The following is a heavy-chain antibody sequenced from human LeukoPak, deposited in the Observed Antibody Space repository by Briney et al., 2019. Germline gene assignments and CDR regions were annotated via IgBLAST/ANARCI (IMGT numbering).Heavy chain of an antibody. CDR2: IYYSGST. CDR1: AGSISSGDYD. J-gene: IGHJ4*02. Sequence: SQTLSLTCTVSAGSISSGDYDWSWIRQPPGKGLEWIGYIYYSGSTYYNPSLKSRVTISVETSKNQFSLKLYSVTAADTAVYYCARTGGTIDYWGQGTLVTVSS. V-gene: IGHV4-30-4*01. CDR3: ARTGGTIDY. D-gene: IGHD2-8*02.